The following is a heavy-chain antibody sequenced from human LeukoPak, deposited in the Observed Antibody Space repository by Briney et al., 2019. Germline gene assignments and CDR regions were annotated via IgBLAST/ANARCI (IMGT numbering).Heavy chain of an antibody. CDR2: TFYRSKWYN. J-gene: IGHJ5*02. V-gene: IGHV6-1*01. CDR1: GDSVSTNSVA. CDR3: ARSVNNWFDP. D-gene: IGHD2-8*01. Sequence: SQTLSLTCAISGDSVSTNSVAYNWIRQSPSRGLEWLGRTFYRSKWYNDYAVSVKSRITINPDTSKNQSSLQLNSVTPEDTAVYYCARSVNNWFDPWGQGTLVTVSS.